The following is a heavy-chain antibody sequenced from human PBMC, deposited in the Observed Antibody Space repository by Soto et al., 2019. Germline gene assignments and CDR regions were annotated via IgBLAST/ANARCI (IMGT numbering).Heavy chain of an antibody. V-gene: IGHV4-61*08. D-gene: IGHD3-10*01. Sequence: KPSETLSLTCTVSGGSVSSGDYSWSWLRQSPGKRLEWIAYIYYSGSTNYNPSLKSRATISVDTSKSQVSLTLTSMTAADAALYYCARSPNYYYYGFDVWGQGTAVTVSS. CDR2: IYYSGST. CDR1: GGSVSSGDYS. J-gene: IGHJ6*02. CDR3: ARSPNYYYYGFDV.